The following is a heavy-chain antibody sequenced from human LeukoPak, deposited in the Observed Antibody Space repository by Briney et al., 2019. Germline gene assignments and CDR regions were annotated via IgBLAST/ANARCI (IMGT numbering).Heavy chain of an antibody. V-gene: IGHV3-53*04. CDR2: IYSGGST. D-gene: IGHD3-3*01. Sequence: PGGSLRLSCAASGFTVSSNYMSWVRQAPGKGLEWVSVIYSGGSTYFADSVKGRFTISRHNPKNTLYLQMNSLRAEDTAVYYCARASEYYYYGMDVWGQGTTVTVSS. CDR1: GFTVSSNY. CDR3: ARASEYYYYGMDV. J-gene: IGHJ6*02.